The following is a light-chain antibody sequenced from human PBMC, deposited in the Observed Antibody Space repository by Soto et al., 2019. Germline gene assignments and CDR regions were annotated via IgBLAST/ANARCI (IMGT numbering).Light chain of an antibody. CDR3: QHYNSYSEA. CDR1: QSITTW. CDR2: DAS. Sequence: DIQMTQSPSTLSASVGDRVVITCRASQSITTWLAWYQQKLGKAPKLLIYDASSLESGVPSRFSGSGSGTEFTLTISSLQPDDFATYYCQHYNSYSEAFGQGTKVDIK. J-gene: IGKJ1*01. V-gene: IGKV1-5*01.